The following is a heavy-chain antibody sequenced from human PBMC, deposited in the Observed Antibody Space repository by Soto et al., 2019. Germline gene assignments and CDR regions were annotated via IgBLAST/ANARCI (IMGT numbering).Heavy chain of an antibody. Sequence: QVQLVQSGAEVKKPGSSVKVSCKASGGTFSSYAISWVRQAPGQGLEWMGGIIPIFGTANYAQKFQGRVTITADKSTSTAYMELSSLRSEDTAVYYXXXXXADYGDYGSYWYXXXWGRXT. D-gene: IGHD4-17*01. CDR3: XXXXADYGDYGSYWYXXX. CDR1: GGTFSSYA. CDR2: IIPIFGTA. V-gene: IGHV1-69*06. J-gene: IGHJ2*01.